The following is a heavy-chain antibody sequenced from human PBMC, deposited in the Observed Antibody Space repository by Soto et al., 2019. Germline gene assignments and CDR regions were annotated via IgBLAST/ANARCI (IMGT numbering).Heavy chain of an antibody. CDR3: ARGGHVVVVTAALDY. Sequence: QVQLVQSGAEVKKPGASVKVSCKASGDTFTDYYIHWVRQAPGQGLEWMGTVNPSGGHTTYAQHFLGRMTMTRDTSTSTLYMELTRLTSEDTAVYYCARGGHVVVVTAALDYWGKGTLVTVSS. CDR1: GDTFTDYY. CDR2: VNPSGGHT. J-gene: IGHJ4*02. D-gene: IGHD2-21*02. V-gene: IGHV1-46*01.